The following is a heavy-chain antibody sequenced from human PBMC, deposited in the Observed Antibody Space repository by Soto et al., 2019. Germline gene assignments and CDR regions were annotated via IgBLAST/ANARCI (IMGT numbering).Heavy chain of an antibody. CDR1: GYSFGNFY. D-gene: IGHD2-15*01. CDR3: ARGAVVVPNGLIAGMDV. J-gene: IGHJ6*02. Sequence: ASVKVSCKPSGYSFGNFYVHWVRQAPGQGLEWMGIIDPSSGTTSYTQKFQERVTMTRDTSMSTVYMELSRLRSEDTAVYYCARGAVVVPNGLIAGMDVWGLGTTVTGSS. CDR2: IDPSSGTT. V-gene: IGHV1-46*01.